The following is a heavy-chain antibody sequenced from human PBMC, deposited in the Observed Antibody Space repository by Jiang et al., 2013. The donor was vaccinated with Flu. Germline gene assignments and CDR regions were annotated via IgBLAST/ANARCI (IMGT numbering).Heavy chain of an antibody. J-gene: IGHJ4*02. D-gene: IGHD1-1*01. CDR1: GFTFSNAW. CDR2: IKSKTDGGTT. CDR3: TTDELDPDGSTIGY. Sequence: AASGFTFSNAWMNWVRQAPGKGLEWVGRIKSKTDGGTTDYAAPVKGRFTISRDDSKNTLYLQMNSLKTEDTAVYYCTTDELDPDGSTIGYWGQGTLVTVSS. V-gene: IGHV3-15*07.